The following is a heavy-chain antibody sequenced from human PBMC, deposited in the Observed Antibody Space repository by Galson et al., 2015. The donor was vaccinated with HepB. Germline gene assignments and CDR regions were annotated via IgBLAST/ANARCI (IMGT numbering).Heavy chain of an antibody. CDR3: ARRNALGIAAAGFIDYYGMDV. D-gene: IGHD6-13*01. V-gene: IGHV5-10-1*01. J-gene: IGHJ6*02. CDR1: GYSFTSYW. Sequence: QSGAEVKKPGESLRISCKGSGYSFTSYWISWVRQMPGKGLEWMGRIDPSDSYTNYSPSFQGHVTISADKSISTAYLQWSSLKASDTAMYYCARRNALGIAAAGFIDYYGMDVWGQGTTVTVSS. CDR2: IDPSDSYT.